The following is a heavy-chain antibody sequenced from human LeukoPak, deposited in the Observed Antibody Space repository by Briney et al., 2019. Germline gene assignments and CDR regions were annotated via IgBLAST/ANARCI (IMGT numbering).Heavy chain of an antibody. Sequence: GGSLRLSCAVSGLTFSNFKMNWVRQAPGKGLEWVSYISDSGRTTFYADSVKGRFTISRDNAKNSLYLQMNSLRADDTAVYYCARDITYWGQGTLVTVSS. V-gene: IGHV3-48*03. D-gene: IGHD1-14*01. CDR1: GLTFSNFK. CDR2: ISDSGRTT. J-gene: IGHJ4*02. CDR3: ARDITY.